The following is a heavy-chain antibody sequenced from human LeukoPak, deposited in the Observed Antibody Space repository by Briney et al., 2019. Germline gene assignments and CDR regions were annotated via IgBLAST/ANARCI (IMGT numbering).Heavy chain of an antibody. D-gene: IGHD3-22*01. Sequence: SETLSLTCTVSGGSISSYYWSWIRQPPGKGLEWIGYIYYSGSTYYNPSLKSRVTISVDTSKNQFSLKLSSVTAADTAVYYCARGTYYYDSSGYWPLTFDYWGQGTLVTVSS. CDR3: ARGTYYYDSSGYWPLTFDY. V-gene: IGHV4-59*12. J-gene: IGHJ4*02. CDR2: IYYSGST. CDR1: GGSISSYY.